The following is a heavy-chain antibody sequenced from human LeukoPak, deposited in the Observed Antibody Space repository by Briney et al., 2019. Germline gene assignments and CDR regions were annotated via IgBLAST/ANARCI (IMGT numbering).Heavy chain of an antibody. Sequence: ASVKVSCKASGYTFTSYYMHWVRQAPGQGLEWMGIINPSGGSTSYAQKFQGRVTMTRDMSTSAVYTELSSLRSEDTAVYYCARGYSSGWYIYWGQGTLVTVSS. CDR1: GYTFTSYY. CDR3: ARGYSSGWYIY. CDR2: INPSGGST. V-gene: IGHV1-46*01. D-gene: IGHD6-19*01. J-gene: IGHJ4*02.